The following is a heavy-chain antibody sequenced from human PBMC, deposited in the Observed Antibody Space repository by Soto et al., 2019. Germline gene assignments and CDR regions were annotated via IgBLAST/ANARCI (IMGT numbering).Heavy chain of an antibody. D-gene: IGHD5-18*01. CDR2: IFYSGST. V-gene: IGHV4-59*01. J-gene: IGHJ5*02. CDR1: GGSISNYY. Sequence: SETLSLTCTVPGGSISNYYWSWIRQPPGRGLEWIGHIFYSGSTNYNPALKSRVTISVDTSKSQFSLKLSSVTAADTAVYYCAKDSGYNYGYFRWFDPWGQGTLVTGSS. CDR3: AKDSGYNYGYFRWFDP.